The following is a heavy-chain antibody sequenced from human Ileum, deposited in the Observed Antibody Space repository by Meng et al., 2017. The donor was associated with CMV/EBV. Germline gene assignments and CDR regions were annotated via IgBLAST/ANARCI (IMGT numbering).Heavy chain of an antibody. CDR2: IIPMFDSV. J-gene: IGHJ4*02. V-gene: IGHV1-69*06. CDR1: GGTLTNQS. CDR3: ATSRGYSAYEAPSFVY. D-gene: IGHD5-12*01. Sequence: LGPSWCGGRKPDAPGKVSCKASGGTLTNQSISWVRQAPRQGLEWMGGIIPMFDSVNYAQKFQGRVTITADKSTSTAYMELSSLRPEDTAVYYCATSRGYSAYEAPSFVYWGQGTLVTVSS.